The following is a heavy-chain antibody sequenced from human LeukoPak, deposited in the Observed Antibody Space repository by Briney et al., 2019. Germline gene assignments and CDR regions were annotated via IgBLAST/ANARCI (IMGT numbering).Heavy chain of an antibody. V-gene: IGHV3-23*01. D-gene: IGHD3-3*01. Sequence: GVSLRLSCAASGFTFSSYAMSWVRQAPGKGLEWVSAISGSGGSTYYADSVKGRFTISRDNSKNTLYLQMNSLRAEDTAVYYCAKDLDRITIFGVVIGEAFDYWGQGTLVTVSS. J-gene: IGHJ4*02. CDR1: GFTFSSYA. CDR3: AKDLDRITIFGVVIGEAFDY. CDR2: ISGSGGST.